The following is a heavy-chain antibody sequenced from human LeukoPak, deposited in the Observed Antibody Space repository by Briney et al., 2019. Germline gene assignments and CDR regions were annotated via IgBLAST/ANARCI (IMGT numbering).Heavy chain of an antibody. Sequence: GASVKVSCKASGYTFTGYYMHWVRQAPGQGLEWMGWINPNSGGTNYAQKFQGRVTMTRDTSISTAYMEMSRLRSDDTAVYYCARVSYYGSGSYLYWGQGTLVTVSS. CDR3: ARVSYYGSGSYLY. J-gene: IGHJ4*02. V-gene: IGHV1-2*02. CDR2: INPNSGGT. CDR1: GYTFTGYY. D-gene: IGHD3-10*01.